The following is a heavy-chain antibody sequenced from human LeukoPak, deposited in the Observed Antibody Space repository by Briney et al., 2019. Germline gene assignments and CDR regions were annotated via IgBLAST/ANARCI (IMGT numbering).Heavy chain of an antibody. Sequence: PSETLSLTCTVSGGSISSYYWSWIRQPAGKGLEWIGRIYTSGSTNYNPSLKSRVTMSVDTSKNQFSLKLSSVTAADTAVYYCGRDERYDSSGYPFDYWGQGTLVTVSS. CDR3: GRDERYDSSGYPFDY. D-gene: IGHD3-22*01. V-gene: IGHV4-4*07. J-gene: IGHJ4*02. CDR1: GGSISSYY. CDR2: IYTSGST.